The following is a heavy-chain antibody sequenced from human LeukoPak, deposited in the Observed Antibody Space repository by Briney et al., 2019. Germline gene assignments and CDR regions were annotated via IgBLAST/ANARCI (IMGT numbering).Heavy chain of an antibody. D-gene: IGHD3-10*01. CDR2: IYTSGST. CDR1: GGSISSYY. CDR3: ARSSYYGSGSYSFDY. J-gene: IGHJ4*02. Sequence: SETLSLTCTVSGGSISSYYWSWIRQPAGKGLEWIGRIYTSGSTNYNPSLKSRVTMSVDTSKNQSSLKLSSVTAADTAVYYCARSSYYGSGSYSFDYWGQGTLVTVSS. V-gene: IGHV4-4*07.